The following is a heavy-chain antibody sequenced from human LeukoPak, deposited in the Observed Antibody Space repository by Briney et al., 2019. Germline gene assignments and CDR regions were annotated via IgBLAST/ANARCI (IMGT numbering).Heavy chain of an antibody. CDR1: GYTFTSYA. V-gene: IGHV1-3*01. CDR3: ARGEPHCSTSTCSRRRMDV. CDR2: INAGNGNT. Sequence: GASVKVSCKASGYTFTSYAMHWVRQAPGQRLEWMGWINAGNGNTKYSQKFQGRVTITRDTSASTAYMELSSLRSEDTAVYYCARGEPHCSTSTCSRRRMDVWGQGTTVTVSS. D-gene: IGHD2-2*01. J-gene: IGHJ6*02.